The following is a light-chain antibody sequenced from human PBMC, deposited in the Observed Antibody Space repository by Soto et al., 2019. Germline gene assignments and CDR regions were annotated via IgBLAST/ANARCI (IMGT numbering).Light chain of an antibody. CDR3: QQYGSLPRT. Sequence: EIVLTQARGTLSFSPGERATLSCRASQSFRLTDLSWYQQKPGQAPRLLIYGAFSRATGIPDRFSASGSGTDFTLTISRLEPEDFAVYYCQQYGSLPRTFGQGTKVDIK. V-gene: IGKV3-20*01. J-gene: IGKJ1*01. CDR1: QSFRLTD. CDR2: GAF.